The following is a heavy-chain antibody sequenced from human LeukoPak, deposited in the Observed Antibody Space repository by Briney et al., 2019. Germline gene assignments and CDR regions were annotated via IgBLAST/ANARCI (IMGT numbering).Heavy chain of an antibody. J-gene: IGHJ3*02. CDR3: ARGLTADAFDI. V-gene: IGHV4-59*12. D-gene: IGHD2-21*02. Sequence: SETLSLTCTVSGGSISSYYWSWIRQPPGKGLEWIGYIYYSGSTNYNPSLKSRVTISVDTSKNQFSLKLSSVTAADTAVYYCARGLTADAFDIWGQGTMVTVSS. CDR2: IYYSGST. CDR1: GGSISSYY.